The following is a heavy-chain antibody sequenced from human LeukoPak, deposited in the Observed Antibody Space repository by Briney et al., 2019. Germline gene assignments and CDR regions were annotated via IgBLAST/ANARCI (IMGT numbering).Heavy chain of an antibody. J-gene: IGHJ4*02. Sequence: PSETLSLTCTVSGGSISSSSYYWGWIRQPPGKGLEWIGSIYYSGSTYYNPSLKSRVTISVDTSKNQFSLKLSSVTAADTAVYYCARVRYYGSGSYSTSHLLDYWGRGTLVTVSS. V-gene: IGHV4-39*01. CDR2: IYYSGST. D-gene: IGHD3-10*01. CDR3: ARVRYYGSGSYSTSHLLDY. CDR1: GGSISSSSYY.